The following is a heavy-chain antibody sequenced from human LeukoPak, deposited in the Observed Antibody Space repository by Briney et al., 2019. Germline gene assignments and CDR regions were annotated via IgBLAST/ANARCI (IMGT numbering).Heavy chain of an antibody. CDR2: MSRGGGST. Sequence: GGSLRLSCAASGFTFSSYAMNWVRQAPGKGLEWVSSMSRGGGSTYYADSVKGRFTISRDNSKNTLYLQMNGLRAKDTAVYYCAKDREYSGSQIDYWGQGTLVTVSS. CDR1: GFTFSSYA. D-gene: IGHD1-26*01. J-gene: IGHJ4*02. CDR3: AKDREYSGSQIDY. V-gene: IGHV3-23*01.